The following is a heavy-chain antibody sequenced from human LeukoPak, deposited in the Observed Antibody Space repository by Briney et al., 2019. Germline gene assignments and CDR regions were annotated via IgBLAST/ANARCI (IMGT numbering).Heavy chain of an antibody. D-gene: IGHD3-22*01. CDR2: ILPDVSYT. J-gene: IGHJ3*01. CDR3: ARPNITSYYDSRGYVAFDV. V-gene: IGHV5-51*01. CDR1: GYRFSAYW. Sequence: GEYLEISCKGSGYRFSAYWIAWVRQMPGKGLEWMGIILPDVSYTRYSPSFPGQVTISADKSVSTAYLQWSTLKASDTAMYFCARPNITSYYDSRGYVAFDVWGQGTIVTASS.